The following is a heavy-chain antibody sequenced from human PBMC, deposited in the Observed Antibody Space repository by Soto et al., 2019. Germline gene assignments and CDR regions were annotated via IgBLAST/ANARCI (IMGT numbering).Heavy chain of an antibody. V-gene: IGHV1-3*01. D-gene: IGHD1-1*01. CDR3: ARRYRGSWKAFDY. CDR2: VNAGNGNT. Sequence: ASVKVSCKASGYTFTSYAMHWVRQAPGQRLEWMGWVNAGNGNTKYSQKFQGRVTITRDTSASTAYMELSSLRSEDTAVYYCARRYRGSWKAFDYWGQGTLVTVSS. CDR1: GYTFTSYA. J-gene: IGHJ4*02.